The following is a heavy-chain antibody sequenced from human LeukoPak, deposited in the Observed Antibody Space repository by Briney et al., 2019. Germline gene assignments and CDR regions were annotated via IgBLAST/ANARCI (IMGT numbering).Heavy chain of an antibody. CDR2: INTNTGNP. Sequence: ASVKVSCKASGYTFTSYAMNWVRQAPGQGLEWMGWINTNTGNPTDAQGFTGRFVFSLHTSVSTAYLQISSLKAEDTAVYYCARALVEMATIRFGYWGQGTLVTVSS. CDR1: GYTFTSYA. V-gene: IGHV7-4-1*02. CDR3: ARALVEMATIRFGY. J-gene: IGHJ4*02. D-gene: IGHD5-24*01.